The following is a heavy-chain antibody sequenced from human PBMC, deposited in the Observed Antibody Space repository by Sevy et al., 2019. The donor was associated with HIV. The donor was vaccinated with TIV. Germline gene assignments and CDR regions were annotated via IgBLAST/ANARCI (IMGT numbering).Heavy chain of an antibody. CDR3: ARDRAYSALDY. CDR2: INEYGSRL. Sequence: GGSLRLSCVASGFTFSDSWMTWVRQAPGKGLERIALINEYGSRLVYVDFGRGRFTISRENTKNSLYLQMNSLRAEDTAVYFCARDRAYSALDYWGQGTLVTVSS. D-gene: IGHD5-18*01. CDR1: GFTFSDSW. J-gene: IGHJ4*02. V-gene: IGHV3-7*01.